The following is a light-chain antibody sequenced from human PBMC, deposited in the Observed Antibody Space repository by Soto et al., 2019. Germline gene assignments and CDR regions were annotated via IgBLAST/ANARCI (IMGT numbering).Light chain of an antibody. Sequence: QSALTQPRSVSGSPGQSVTISCTGTSSNVGGYNYVSWYQQYPGKAPKVIIYDVNKRPLGVPGRFYGSKSGNTASPTISGLQAEDEADYYCCSYAGTYTYVFGGGTKLTVL. CDR3: CSYAGTYTYV. CDR1: SSNVGGYNY. V-gene: IGLV2-11*01. J-gene: IGLJ2*01. CDR2: DVN.